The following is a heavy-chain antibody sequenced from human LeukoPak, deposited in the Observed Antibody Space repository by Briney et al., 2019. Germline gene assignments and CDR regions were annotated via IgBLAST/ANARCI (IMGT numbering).Heavy chain of an antibody. CDR3: ARGYCSSTSCFLRFDP. D-gene: IGHD2-2*01. CDR2: INPNSGGT. V-gene: IGHV1-2*02. J-gene: IGHJ5*02. CDR1: GYTFTGYY. Sequence: ASVKVSCKASGYTFTGYYMHWVRQAPGQGLEWTGWINPNSGGTNYAQKFQGRVTMTRDTSIGTAYMELSRLRSDDTAVYYCARGYCSSTSCFLRFDPWGQGTLVTVSS.